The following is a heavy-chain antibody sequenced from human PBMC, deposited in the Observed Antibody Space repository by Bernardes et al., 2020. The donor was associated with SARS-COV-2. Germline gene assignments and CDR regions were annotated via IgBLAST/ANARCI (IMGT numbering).Heavy chain of an antibody. CDR3: ARGDSSSRRSQFYGMDV. CDR1: GFTFSSYA. D-gene: IGHD6-6*01. J-gene: IGHJ6*02. Sequence: SLRLSCVASGFTFSSYAMHWVRQAPGKGLEWVAVISYDGSNKYYADSVKGRFTISRDNSKNTLYLQMNSLRAEDTAVYYCARGDSSSRRSQFYGMDVWGQGTTVTVSS. V-gene: IGHV3-30-3*01. CDR2: ISYDGSNK.